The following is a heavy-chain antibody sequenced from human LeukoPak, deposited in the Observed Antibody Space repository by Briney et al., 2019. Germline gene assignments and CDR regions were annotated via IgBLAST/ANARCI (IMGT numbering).Heavy chain of an antibody. CDR3: ARGGQLLLGGWDYYYGIDV. V-gene: IGHV7-4-1*02. CDR1: GYTFTSYA. J-gene: IGHJ6*02. Sequence: ASVKVSCKASGYTFTSYAMNWVRQAPGQGLEWMGWINTNTGNPTYAQGFTGRFVFSLDTSVSTAYLQISSLKAEDTAVYYCARGGQLLLGGWDYYYGIDVWGQGTTVTVSS. D-gene: IGHD2-15*01. CDR2: INTNTGNP.